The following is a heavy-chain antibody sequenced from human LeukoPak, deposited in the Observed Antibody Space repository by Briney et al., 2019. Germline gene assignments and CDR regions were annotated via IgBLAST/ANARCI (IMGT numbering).Heavy chain of an antibody. D-gene: IGHD6-13*01. CDR1: GGTLSSYA. Sequence: GASVKVSCKASGGTLSSYAISWVRQAPGQGLEWMGGIIPIFGTANYAQKFQGRVTITADEPTSTAYMELSSLRSEDTAVYYCARESSSWYLDAFDIWGQGTMVTVSS. CDR3: ARESSSWYLDAFDI. J-gene: IGHJ3*02. V-gene: IGHV1-69*13. CDR2: IIPIFGTA.